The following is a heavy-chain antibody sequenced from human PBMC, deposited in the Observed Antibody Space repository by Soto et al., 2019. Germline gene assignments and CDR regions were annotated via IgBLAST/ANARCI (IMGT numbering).Heavy chain of an antibody. Sequence: QLVESGGGLVQPGGSLRLSCAASGFIFSSFEMNWVRQAPGKGLEWVAYINSRGSTVYYAGSVRGRFTVSRDNAKNSMYLQLNNLRPEDTAVYYCARDFETRFLEYLYAFDIWGQGTVVTVSS. CDR2: INSRGSTV. J-gene: IGHJ3*02. CDR1: GFIFSSFE. D-gene: IGHD3-3*01. V-gene: IGHV3-48*03. CDR3: ARDFETRFLEYLYAFDI.